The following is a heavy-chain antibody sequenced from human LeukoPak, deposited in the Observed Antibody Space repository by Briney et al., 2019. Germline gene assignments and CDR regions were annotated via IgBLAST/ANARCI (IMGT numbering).Heavy chain of an antibody. V-gene: IGHV4-59*07. Sequence: SDTLSLTCTVSSGSITTYYWNWIRQSPGKRPEWIGYVFHTGITEYNPSLESCVTMSMDTSKRQFSLSLTSVTTADTARYYCARGPRWRGSGRSYYYGMDVWGNGTTVTVSS. CDR1: SGSITTYY. CDR2: VFHTGIT. CDR3: ARGPRWRGSGRSYYYGMDV. J-gene: IGHJ6*04. D-gene: IGHD3-10*01.